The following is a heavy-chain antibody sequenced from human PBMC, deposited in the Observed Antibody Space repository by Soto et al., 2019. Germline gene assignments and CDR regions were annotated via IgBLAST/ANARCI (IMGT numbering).Heavy chain of an antibody. V-gene: IGHV3-7*01. CDR2: IKQDGSEK. D-gene: IGHD6-19*01. Sequence: EVQLVESGGGLVQPGGSLRLSCAASGFTFSSYWMTWVRQAPGKGLEWMANIKQDGSEKYYVDSVKGRFTISRDNAKNSLYLQMNSLRAEDTAVYYCARVDFRVVTGTGWFDPWGQGTLVTVSP. J-gene: IGHJ5*02. CDR3: ARVDFRVVTGTGWFDP. CDR1: GFTFSSYW.